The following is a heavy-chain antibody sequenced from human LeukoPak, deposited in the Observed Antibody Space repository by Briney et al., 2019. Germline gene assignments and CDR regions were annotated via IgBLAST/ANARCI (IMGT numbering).Heavy chain of an antibody. CDR2: ISGRSYNT. V-gene: IGHV3-23*01. D-gene: IGHD4-23*01. CDR3: ARGGGTVEKSNAFDI. Sequence: GGSLRLSCAASGLTFSSHAMNWVRQAPGKGLEWVSTISGRSYNTYYADSVKGRFSISRDNSKNTLYLQMNSLRAEDTAVYYCARGGGTVEKSNAFDIWGQGTMVIVSS. J-gene: IGHJ3*02. CDR1: GLTFSSHA.